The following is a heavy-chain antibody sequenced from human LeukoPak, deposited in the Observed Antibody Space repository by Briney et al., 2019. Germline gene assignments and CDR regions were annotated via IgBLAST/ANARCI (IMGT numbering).Heavy chain of an antibody. CDR1: GITLSNYG. Sequence: GGSLRLSCAVSGITLSNYGMSWVRQAPGKGLEWVAGISGNGGSTNYADSVKGRFTISRDNLKNTLYLQMHSLRAEDTAVYFCAKRGVVIRVILVGFHKEANYFDSWGQGALVTVSS. J-gene: IGHJ4*02. CDR3: AKRGVVIRVILVGFHKEANYFDS. V-gene: IGHV3-23*01. D-gene: IGHD3-22*01. CDR2: ISGNGGST.